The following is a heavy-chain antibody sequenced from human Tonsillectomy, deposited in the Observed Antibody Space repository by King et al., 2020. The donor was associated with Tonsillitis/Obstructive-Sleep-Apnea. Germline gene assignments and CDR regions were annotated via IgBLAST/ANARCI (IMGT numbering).Heavy chain of an antibody. J-gene: IGHJ2*01. CDR1: SASISSSSYY. D-gene: IGHD2-21*02. V-gene: IGHV4-39*01. CDR3: ASFVAAAPSWYFDL. CDR2: IYYSGST. Sequence: QLQESGPGLVKPSETLYITCTVSSASISSSSYYWSWIRQPPGKGVEWHGSIYYSGSTYYNPSLKSRVTISVDTSKNQFSLKVNSVTAADTAVYYCASFVAAAPSWYFDLWGRGTLVTVSS.